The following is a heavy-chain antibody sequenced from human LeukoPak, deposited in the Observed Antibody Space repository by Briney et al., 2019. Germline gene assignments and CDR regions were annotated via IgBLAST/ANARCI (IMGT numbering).Heavy chain of an antibody. CDR3: AKDSYSKGDY. D-gene: IGHD5-18*01. CDR2: INSDGSST. CDR1: GFTFSSYW. V-gene: IGHV3-74*01. J-gene: IGHJ4*02. Sequence: PGGSLRLSCAASGFTFSSYWMPWVRQAPGKGLVWVSRINSDGSSTSYADSVKGRFTISRDNAKNSLYLQMNSLRAEDTGVYYCAKDSYSKGDYWGQGVLVTVSS.